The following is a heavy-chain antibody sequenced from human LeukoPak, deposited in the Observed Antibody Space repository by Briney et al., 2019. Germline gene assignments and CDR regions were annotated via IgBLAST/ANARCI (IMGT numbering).Heavy chain of an antibody. D-gene: IGHD3-22*01. CDR3: ASVTYYYDSSGYYFDY. J-gene: IGHJ4*02. CDR2: IIPIFGTA. Sequence: GASVKVSCKASGGTFSSYAIGWVRQAPGQGLEWMGGIIPIFGTANYAQKFQGRVTITTDESTSTAYMELSSLRSEDTAVYYCASVTYYYDSSGYYFDYWGQGTLVTVSS. V-gene: IGHV1-69*05. CDR1: GGTFSSYA.